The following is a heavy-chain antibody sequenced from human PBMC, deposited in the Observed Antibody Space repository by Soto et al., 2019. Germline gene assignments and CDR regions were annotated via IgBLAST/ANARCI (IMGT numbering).Heavy chain of an antibody. CDR1: GGSISSGGYY. CDR3: ARDFYGDPWYFDY. V-gene: IGHV4-31*01. J-gene: IGHJ4*02. CDR2: IYYSGSN. D-gene: IGHD4-17*01. Sequence: QVQLQESGPGLVKPSQTLSLTCTVSGGSISSGGYYWSWIRQHPGKGLEWIGYIYYSGSNYYNQSLKSPVNIAVDTSKNQFSLKLSSVTGADTAVYYCARDFYGDPWYFDYWGQGTLVTVSS.